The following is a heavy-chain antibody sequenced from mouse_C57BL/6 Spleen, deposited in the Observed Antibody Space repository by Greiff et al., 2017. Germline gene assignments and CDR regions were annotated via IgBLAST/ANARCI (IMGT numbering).Heavy chain of an antibody. J-gene: IGHJ4*01. Sequence: EVKLQESGAELVKPGASVTLSCPASGFNIKDYYMHWVKQRTEQGLEWIGRIDPEDGETKYAPKFQGKATITADTSSNTAYLQLSSLTSEDTAVYYCARWRRDLVAYAMDYWGQGTSVTVSS. CDR1: GFNIKDYY. CDR3: ARWRRDLVAYAMDY. CDR2: IDPEDGET. D-gene: IGHD2-2*01. V-gene: IGHV14-2*01.